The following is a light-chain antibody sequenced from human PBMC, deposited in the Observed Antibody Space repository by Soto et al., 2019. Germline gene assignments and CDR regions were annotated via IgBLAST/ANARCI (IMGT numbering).Light chain of an antibody. Sequence: DIQMTQSPSSLAASVGDRVTITCRASQSISSYLNWYKQKPEKAPKLLIYAESSLKSGVPSRVSGSGSGKDFTLTIPSLQPEDFAPFDCQPRYTIPSMFGHGNRVDMK. CDR3: QPRYTIPSM. V-gene: IGKV1-39*01. CDR1: QSISSY. J-gene: IGKJ1*01. CDR2: AES.